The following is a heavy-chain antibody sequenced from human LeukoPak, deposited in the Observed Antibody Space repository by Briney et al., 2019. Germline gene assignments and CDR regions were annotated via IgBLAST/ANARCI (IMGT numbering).Heavy chain of an antibody. Sequence: GGSLRLSCAASGFTFSSYSMNWVRQAPGKGLEWVSSISSSSSYIYYADSVKGRFTISRDNAKNSLYLQMNSLRAEDTAVYYCARLGVTAWYFDLWGRGTLVTVSS. D-gene: IGHD2-21*02. CDR3: ARLGVTAWYFDL. CDR1: GFTFSSYS. V-gene: IGHV3-21*01. J-gene: IGHJ2*01. CDR2: ISSSSSYI.